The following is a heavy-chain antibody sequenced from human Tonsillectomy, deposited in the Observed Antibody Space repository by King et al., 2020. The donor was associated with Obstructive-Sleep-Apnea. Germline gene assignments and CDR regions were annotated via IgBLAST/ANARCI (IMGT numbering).Heavy chain of an antibody. D-gene: IGHD2-2*01. V-gene: IGHV3-33*01. CDR2: IWYDGSNK. CDR1: GFTFSSYG. CDR3: ARDIVQYCVSTNCRPPGFNY. J-gene: IGHJ4*02. Sequence: VQLVESGGGVVQPGRSLRLSCVASGFTFSSYGMHWVRQAPGKGLEWVAVIWYDGSNKYYADSVKGRFTISRDNSKNTLYLHMNSLRAEDTAAYYCARDIVQYCVSTNCRPPGFNYWGQGTLVTVSS.